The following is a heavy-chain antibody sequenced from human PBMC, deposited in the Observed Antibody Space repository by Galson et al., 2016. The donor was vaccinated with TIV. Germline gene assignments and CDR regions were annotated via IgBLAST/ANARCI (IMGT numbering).Heavy chain of an antibody. CDR3: ARHGYDFWNGQDYFFYGMDV. CDR1: GYKFSTYW. J-gene: IGHJ6*02. D-gene: IGHD3-3*01. CDR2: IYPGDSDT. V-gene: IGHV5-51*01. Sequence: QSGAEVKKPGESLKIACKTSGYKFSTYWMSWVRQMPGKGPEWVGHIYPGDSDTRYSPSFQGHLTISADKSIDTAYLQWGSLQASDSAIYYCARHGYDFWNGQDYFFYGMDVWGQGTTVIVSS.